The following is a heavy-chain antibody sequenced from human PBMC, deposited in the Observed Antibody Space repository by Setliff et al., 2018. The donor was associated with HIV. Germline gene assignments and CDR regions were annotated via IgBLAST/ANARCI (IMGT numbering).Heavy chain of an antibody. CDR2: INHSGST. J-gene: IGHJ4*02. CDR1: GGSFNGYS. Sequence: SETLSLTCAVYGGSFNGYSWTWIRQPPGKGLEWIGGINHSGSTNYNPSLKSRVTISVDTSKSQFSLKLSSVTAADTAVYYCARDGYSSSWYVISGSFDYWGQGILVTVSS. V-gene: IGHV4-34*01. D-gene: IGHD6-13*01. CDR3: ARDGYSSSWYVISGSFDY.